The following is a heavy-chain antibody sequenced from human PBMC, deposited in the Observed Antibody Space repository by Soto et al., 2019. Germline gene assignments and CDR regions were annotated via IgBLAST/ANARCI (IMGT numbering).Heavy chain of an antibody. V-gene: IGHV3-23*01. J-gene: IGHJ6*02. Sequence: GGSLRLSCAASGFTFSSYAMSWVRQAPGKGLEWVSAISGSGGSTYYADSVKGRFTISRDNSKNTLYLQMNSLRAEDTAVYYCAKPRLLYDSSGYYLMSYYYYGMDVWGQGTTVTVSS. CDR3: AKPRLLYDSSGYYLMSYYYYGMDV. D-gene: IGHD3-22*01. CDR2: ISGSGGST. CDR1: GFTFSSYA.